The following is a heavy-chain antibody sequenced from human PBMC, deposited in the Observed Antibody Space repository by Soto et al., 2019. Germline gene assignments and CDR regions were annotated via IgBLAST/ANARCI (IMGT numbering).Heavy chain of an antibody. J-gene: IGHJ6*02. V-gene: IGHV1-69*01. D-gene: IGHD1-26*01. CDR1: GGPFRNYA. Sequence: QEQLVQSGAEVKKPGSSVKVSCKASGGPFRNYALSWVRQAPGQGLEWMGGIIPLFITPTYAQKFQDRITITADEPTSTIHMELSGLGSEDTAVYFCARPIGSRGFSYYYYGMDVWGQGTTVSVSS. CDR2: IIPLFITP. CDR3: ARPIGSRGFSYYYYGMDV.